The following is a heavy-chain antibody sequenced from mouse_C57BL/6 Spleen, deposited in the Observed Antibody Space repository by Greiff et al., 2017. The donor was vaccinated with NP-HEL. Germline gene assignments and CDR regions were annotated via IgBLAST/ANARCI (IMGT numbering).Heavy chain of an antibody. Sequence: QVQLQQPGAELVMPGASVKLSCKASGYTFTSYWMHWVKQRPGQGLEWIGEIDPSDSYTNYNQKFKGKSTLTVDKSSSTAYMQLSSLTSEDSAVYYCARGDRYFDYWGQGTTLTVSS. CDR3: ARGDRYFDY. CDR1: GYTFTSYW. D-gene: IGHD3-3*01. J-gene: IGHJ2*01. CDR2: IDPSDSYT. V-gene: IGHV1-69*01.